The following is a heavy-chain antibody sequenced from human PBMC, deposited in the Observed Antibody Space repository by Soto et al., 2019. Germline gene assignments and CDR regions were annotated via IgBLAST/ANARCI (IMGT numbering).Heavy chain of an antibody. J-gene: IGHJ4*02. D-gene: IGHD3-10*01. CDR1: GYTFTSYC. Sequence: VASVKVSCKASGYTFTSYCISWVRQAPGQGLEWMGWISAYNGNTNYAQKLQGRVTMTTDTSTSTAYMELRSLRSDDTAVYYCARGPHLYYYGSGSYYVYWGQGTLVTVSS. CDR2: ISAYNGNT. CDR3: ARGPHLYYYGSGSYYVY. V-gene: IGHV1-18*01.